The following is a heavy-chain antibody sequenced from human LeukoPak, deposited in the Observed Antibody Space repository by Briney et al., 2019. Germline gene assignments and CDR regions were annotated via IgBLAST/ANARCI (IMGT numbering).Heavy chain of an antibody. CDR2: IVVGSGNT. CDR3: AAELDDDILTGYSQP. CDR1: GFTFSSSA. V-gene: IGHV1-58*02. Sequence: ASVKLSCTASGFTFSSSAIQWVRQPRGQRLEWMGWIVVGSGNTNYAQRFQERVTITRDMSTSTAYMELSSLRSEDTAVYYCAAELDDDILTGYSQPWGQGTLVTVSS. D-gene: IGHD3-9*01. J-gene: IGHJ5*02.